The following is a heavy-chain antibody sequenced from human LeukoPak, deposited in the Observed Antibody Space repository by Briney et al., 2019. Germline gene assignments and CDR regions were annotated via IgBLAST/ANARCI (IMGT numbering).Heavy chain of an antibody. CDR1: GGSISSYY. CDR2: IYYSGST. D-gene: IGHD6-13*01. CDR3: ARGGRYMSASWYRSVYYYMDV. Sequence: PSETLSLTCTVSGGSISSYYWSWIRQPPGKGLEWIGYIYYSGSTNYNPSLKSRVTISVDTSKNQFSLKLSSVTAADTAVYYCARGGRYMSASWYRSVYYYMDVWGKGTTVTVSS. J-gene: IGHJ6*03. V-gene: IGHV4-59*01.